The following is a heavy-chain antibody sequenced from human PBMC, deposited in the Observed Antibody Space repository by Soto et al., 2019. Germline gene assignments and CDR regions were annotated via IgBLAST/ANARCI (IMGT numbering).Heavy chain of an antibody. D-gene: IGHD6-19*01. CDR2: VYWTGST. J-gene: IGHJ4*02. Sequence: QVQLKESGPGLAKPSQTLSVSCTVYGDSVGRGGHYWTWIPQHPGKVLEWIGYVYWTGSTSYNPSLKGRFSLSVDRSTNLLSLELSSVTAGERAVYYCARAAGLLSGIDVWGQGTLVTVAS. CDR1: GDSVGRGGHY. CDR3: ARAAGLLSGIDV. V-gene: IGHV4-31*03.